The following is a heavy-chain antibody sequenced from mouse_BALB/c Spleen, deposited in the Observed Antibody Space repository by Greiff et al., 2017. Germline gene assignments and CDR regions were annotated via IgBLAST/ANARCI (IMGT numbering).Heavy chain of an antibody. Sequence: DVMLVESGGGLVKPGGSLKLSCAASGFTFSDYYMYWVRQTPEKRLEWVATISDGGSYTYYPDSVKGRFTISRDNAKNNLYLQMSSLKSEDTAMYYCARDNYGSSGGFDYWGQGTTLTGSS. J-gene: IGHJ2*01. CDR3: ARDNYGSSGGFDY. CDR2: ISDGGSYT. V-gene: IGHV5-4*02. D-gene: IGHD1-1*01. CDR1: GFTFSDYY.